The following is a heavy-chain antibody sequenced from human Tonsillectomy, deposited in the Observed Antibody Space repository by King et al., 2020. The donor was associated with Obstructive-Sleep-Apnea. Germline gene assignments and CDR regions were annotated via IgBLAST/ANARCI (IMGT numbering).Heavy chain of an antibody. V-gene: IGHV3-7*03. CDR1: GFTFSSYW. CDR3: ARGIREAAASLGY. D-gene: IGHD6-13*01. Sequence: VQLVESGGGLVQPGGSLRLSCAASGFTFSSYWMSWVRQAPGKGREWVANIKKDGSEKYYVDSVKGRFTISRDNAKNSLYLQMNSLRAEDTAVYYCARGIREAAASLGYWGQGTLVTVSS. CDR2: IKKDGSEK. J-gene: IGHJ4*02.